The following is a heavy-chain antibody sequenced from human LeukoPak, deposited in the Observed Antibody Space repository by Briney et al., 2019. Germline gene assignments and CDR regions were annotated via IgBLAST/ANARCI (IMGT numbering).Heavy chain of an antibody. D-gene: IGHD4-23*01. Sequence: GGSLRLSCAASGFTFSSYSMNWVRQAPGKGLEWVSYISSSSSTIYYADSVKGRFTISRDNTKNSLYLQMTSLRAEDRAVYYCGKDRYYGGNSDYWGQGTLVTVSS. J-gene: IGHJ4*02. CDR2: ISSSSSTI. CDR3: GKDRYYGGNSDY. CDR1: GFTFSSYS. V-gene: IGHV3-48*01.